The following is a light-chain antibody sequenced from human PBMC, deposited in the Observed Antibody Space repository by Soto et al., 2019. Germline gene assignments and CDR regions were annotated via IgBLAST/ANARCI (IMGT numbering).Light chain of an antibody. V-gene: IGKV1-5*01. J-gene: IGKJ3*01. Sequence: DIQMTQSPSTLSASVGDRVTITCRASQSISSWLAWYQQKPGKAPKLLIYDASSLASGVPPRFSVSGSGTEFTLTISSRQPDDSATYFCQQYNSNPFTFGPGTKVDIK. CDR2: DAS. CDR1: QSISSW. CDR3: QQYNSNPFT.